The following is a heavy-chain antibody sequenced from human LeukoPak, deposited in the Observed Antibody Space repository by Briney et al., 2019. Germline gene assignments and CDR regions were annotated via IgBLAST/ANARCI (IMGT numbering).Heavy chain of an antibody. CDR2: IIPVVSIS. J-gene: IGHJ4*02. CDR3: ARENPRSHDSGGYHLGTFDF. D-gene: IGHD3-22*01. V-gene: IGHV1-69*04. CDR1: GDTFTSYI. Sequence: GASVKVSCKASGDTFTSYIITWVRQAPGQGLEWMGRIIPVVSISNYAQKFQGRVTITADKSTSTAYMEVNSLTSEDTAVYFCARENPRSHDSGGYHLGTFDFWGQGTLVTVSS.